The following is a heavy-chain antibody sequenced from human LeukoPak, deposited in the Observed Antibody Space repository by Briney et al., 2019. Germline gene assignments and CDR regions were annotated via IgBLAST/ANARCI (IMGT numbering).Heavy chain of an antibody. CDR3: ARQPYYYDSNGYYRIWFDP. D-gene: IGHD3-22*01. CDR1: GYSFTNYW. V-gene: IGHV5-51*01. CDR2: IYPGDSDT. J-gene: IGHJ5*02. Sequence: GESLKISCTGSGYSFTNYWIAWVRQMPGKGLEWMGIIYPGDSDTRYSPSFQDQVTISADKSISTAYLQWSSLKASDTAMYYCARQPYYYDSNGYYRIWFDPWGQGTLVTVSS.